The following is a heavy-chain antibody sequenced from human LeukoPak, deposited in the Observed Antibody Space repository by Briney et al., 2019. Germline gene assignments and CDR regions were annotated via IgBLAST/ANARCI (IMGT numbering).Heavy chain of an antibody. J-gene: IGHJ5*02. V-gene: IGHV3-53*01. CDR1: GFTVSSNY. CDR3: ARDGRFSSGSSNWFDP. D-gene: IGHD6-19*01. Sequence: GGSLRLSCAASGFTVSSNYMSWVRQAPGKGLEWDSFIYSGGSTYYADSVKGRFTISRDNSKNTLYLQMNSLRAEDTAVYYCARDGRFSSGSSNWFDPWGQGTLVTVSS. CDR2: IYSGGST.